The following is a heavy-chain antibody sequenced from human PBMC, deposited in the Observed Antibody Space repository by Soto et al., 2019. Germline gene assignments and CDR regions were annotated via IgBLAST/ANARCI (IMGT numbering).Heavy chain of an antibody. CDR2: ISYDGSNK. CDR3: ARWPLRGSGSYWYYFDY. V-gene: IGHV3-30-3*01. D-gene: IGHD3-10*01. CDR1: GFTFSSYA. Sequence: QVQLVESGGGVVQPGRSLRLSCAASGFTFSSYAMHWVRQAPGKGLEWVAVISYDGSNKYYADSVKGRFTISRDNSKNPLYLQMNSLRAEETAVYYCARWPLRGSGSYWYYFDYWGQGTLVTVSS. J-gene: IGHJ4*02.